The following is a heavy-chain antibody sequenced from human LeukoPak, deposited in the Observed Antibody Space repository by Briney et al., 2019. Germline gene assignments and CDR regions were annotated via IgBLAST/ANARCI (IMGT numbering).Heavy chain of an antibody. D-gene: IGHD3-22*01. CDR3: ARVMWGEYYYDSSGFYESEY. CDR1: GLTFSRYE. CDR2: ISNGGDII. V-gene: IGHV3-48*03. J-gene: IGHJ4*02. Sequence: PGGSLRLSCAASGLTFSRYEMHWVRQAPGKGLEWVAYISNGGDIIYYAGSVKGRFTISRDNAKNSLYLQMNSLRAEDTALYYCARVMWGEYYYDSSGFYESEYWGQGTLVTVSS.